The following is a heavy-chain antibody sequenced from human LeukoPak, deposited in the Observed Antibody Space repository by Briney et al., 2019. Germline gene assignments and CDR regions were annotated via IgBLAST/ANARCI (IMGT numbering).Heavy chain of an antibody. CDR2: IDPGDSDT. CDR3: ARVGGNSAYYFFDY. V-gene: IGHV5-51*01. CDR1: GYSFTTYW. Sequence: GESLKISFKGSGYSFTTYWIGWVRQMPGKGLEWMGIIDPGDSDTRYGPSFQGQVTISADKSITTAYLQWSSLKASDNAVYYCARVGGNSAYYFFDYWGQGTLVTVSS. J-gene: IGHJ4*02. D-gene: IGHD4-23*01.